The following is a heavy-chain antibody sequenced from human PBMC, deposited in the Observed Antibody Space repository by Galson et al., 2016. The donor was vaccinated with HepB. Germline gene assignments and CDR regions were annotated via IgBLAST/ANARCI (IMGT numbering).Heavy chain of an antibody. V-gene: IGHV3-23*01. J-gene: IGHJ4*02. CDR2: IRASGGST. D-gene: IGHD5-18*01. CDR3: AKSQNTAMLNPSDS. Sequence: SLRLSCAASGFTFNNYAMSWVRQTPGKGLEWVSNIRASGGSTNYADSVKGWFTVSRDNSKNTLYLQMNSLRAEDTALYYCAKSQNTAMLNPSDSWGQGTLVTVSS. CDR1: GFTFNNYA.